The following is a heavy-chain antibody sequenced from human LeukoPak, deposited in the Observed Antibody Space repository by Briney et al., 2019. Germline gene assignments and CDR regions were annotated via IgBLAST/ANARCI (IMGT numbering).Heavy chain of an antibody. CDR2: IIPIFGTA. Sequence: SVKVSCKASGGTFSSYAISWVRQAPGQGLEWMGRIIPIFGTANYAQKFQGRVTITTDESTSTAHMELSSLRSEDTAVYYCARDIYYGSGSFNWFDPWGQGTLVTVSS. J-gene: IGHJ5*02. V-gene: IGHV1-69*05. CDR1: GGTFSSYA. CDR3: ARDIYYGSGSFNWFDP. D-gene: IGHD3-10*01.